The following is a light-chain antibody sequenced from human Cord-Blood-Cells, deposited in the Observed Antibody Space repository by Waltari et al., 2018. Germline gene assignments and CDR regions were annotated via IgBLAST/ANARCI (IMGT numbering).Light chain of an antibody. J-gene: IGLJ1*01. Sequence: QSALTQPAPVSGSPGQSITISCTGTSSDVGGYNYVSWYQQHPCKAPKLMIYDVSNQPAGVSSHFSGTKSTDTASLTSSGVQAEDDADYYCSSDTSSSALYVFGTGTRVTVL. V-gene: IGLV2-14*01. CDR1: SSDVGGYNY. CDR2: DVS. CDR3: SSDTSSSALYV.